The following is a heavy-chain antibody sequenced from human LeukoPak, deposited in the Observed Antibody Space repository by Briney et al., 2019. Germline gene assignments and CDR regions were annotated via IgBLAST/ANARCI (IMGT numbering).Heavy chain of an antibody. CDR2: IYYSGST. D-gene: IGHD6-13*01. Sequence: MPSETLSLTCTVSGGSISSYYWSWIRQPPGKGLEWIGYIYYSGSTNYNPSLKSRVTISVDTSKNQFSLKLSSVTAADTAVYYCARVFAAGTGYDAFDIWGQGTTVTVSS. CDR1: GGSISSYY. J-gene: IGHJ3*02. CDR3: ARVFAAGTGYDAFDI. V-gene: IGHV4-59*01.